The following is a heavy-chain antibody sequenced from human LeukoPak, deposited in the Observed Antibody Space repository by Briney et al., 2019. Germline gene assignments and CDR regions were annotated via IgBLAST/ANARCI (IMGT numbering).Heavy chain of an antibody. D-gene: IGHD6-19*01. Sequence: SGGSLRLSCAASGFTFSSYSMNWVRQAPGKGLEWVSSISSSSSSYIYYADSVKGRFTISRDNAKNSLYLQMNSLRAEDTAVYYCARSVTGYSSGWYSHYGMDVWGQGTTVTVSS. CDR2: ISSSSSSYI. J-gene: IGHJ6*02. V-gene: IGHV3-21*01. CDR1: GFTFSSYS. CDR3: ARSVTGYSSGWYSHYGMDV.